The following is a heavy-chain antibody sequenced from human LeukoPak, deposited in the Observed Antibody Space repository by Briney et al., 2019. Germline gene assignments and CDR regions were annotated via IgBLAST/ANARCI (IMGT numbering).Heavy chain of an antibody. CDR2: ISSSGSTI. D-gene: IGHD6-13*01. CDR1: GFTFCDYY. CDR3: ARCWYPYYYYGMDV. Sequence: NPGGSLRLSCAPSGFTFCDYYMSWIPQAPGKGVEWVSYISSSGSTIYYADSVKGRFTISRDNAKNSLYRQMNSLRAEDTAVYYCARCWYPYYYYGMDVWGQGTTVTVSS. J-gene: IGHJ6*02. V-gene: IGHV3-11*01.